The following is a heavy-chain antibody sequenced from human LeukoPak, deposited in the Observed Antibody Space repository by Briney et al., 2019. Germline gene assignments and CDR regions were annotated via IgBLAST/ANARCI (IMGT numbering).Heavy chain of an antibody. J-gene: IGHJ5*02. Sequence: PSETLSLTCTVSGGSISDYHWSWFRQSPGTGLEWIGYIEYSGGTTYNSSLKSRVTISVDTSKSQFSLKLNSVTAADTAVYYCARGKYSSGRTSSWFDHWGQGTPVAVSS. V-gene: IGHV4-59*08. CDR2: IEYSGGT. CDR3: ARGKYSSGRTSSWFDH. CDR1: GGSISDYH. D-gene: IGHD3-10*01.